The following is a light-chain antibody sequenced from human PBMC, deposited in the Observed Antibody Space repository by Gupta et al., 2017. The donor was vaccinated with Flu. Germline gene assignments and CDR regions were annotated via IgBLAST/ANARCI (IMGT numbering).Light chain of an antibody. CDR2: AAS. CDR3: QQAKSFPLS. J-gene: IGKJ4*01. CDR1: QHIGSW. V-gene: IGKV1-12*01. Sequence: DIQMTQSPSTVSASVGDRVSITCRASQHIGSWLAWYQKKPGQAPKVLIYAASSVQSGVPSRFGGSGYGTDFTLTISSLQPEDFATYFCQQAKSFPLSFGGGTKVEMK.